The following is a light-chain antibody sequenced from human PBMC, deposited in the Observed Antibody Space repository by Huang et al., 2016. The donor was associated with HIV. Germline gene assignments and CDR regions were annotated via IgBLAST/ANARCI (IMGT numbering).Light chain of an antibody. CDR1: QSVGSY. CDR3: QQRINWPAIT. CDR2: DAS. Sequence: EIVLTQSPATLSLSPGERATLSCRASQSVGSYLAWFQQKPGQAPRLLIFDASNRATGIPARFSGSGSGTDFTLTVSSLEPEDFAVYYCQQRINWPAITFGQGTRLEMK. V-gene: IGKV3-11*01. J-gene: IGKJ5*01.